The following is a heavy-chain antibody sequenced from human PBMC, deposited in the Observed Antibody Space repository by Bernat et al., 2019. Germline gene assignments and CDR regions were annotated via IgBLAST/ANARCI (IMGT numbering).Heavy chain of an antibody. CDR3: ARAGIVVVPAALTEY. J-gene: IGHJ4*02. CDR2: ISAYNGNT. CDR1: GYTFTSYG. V-gene: IGHV1-18*01. Sequence: QVQLVQSGAEVKKPGASVKVSCNASGYTFTSYGISWVRQAPGQGLEWMGWISAYNGNTNYAQKLQRRVTMTTDTSTRTAYMQLRSLRSDDTAVYYCARAGIVVVPAALTEYWGQGTLVTVSS. D-gene: IGHD2-2*01.